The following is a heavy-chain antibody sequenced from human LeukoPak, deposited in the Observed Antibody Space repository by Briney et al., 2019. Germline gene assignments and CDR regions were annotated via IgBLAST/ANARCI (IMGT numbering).Heavy chain of an antibody. CDR2: INPYSGAT. J-gene: IGHJ4*02. V-gene: IGHV1-2*02. Sequence: ASVKVSCKASGYTFTGYYIHWLRQAPGQGLEWMRWINPYSGATDSAQTFQGRVTVARDTSTTTAYMELNRLTSDDTAVYYCARANGGGAYYPFDHWGQGTLVAVSS. CDR3: ARANGGGAYYPFDH. CDR1: GYTFTGYY. D-gene: IGHD2-21*02.